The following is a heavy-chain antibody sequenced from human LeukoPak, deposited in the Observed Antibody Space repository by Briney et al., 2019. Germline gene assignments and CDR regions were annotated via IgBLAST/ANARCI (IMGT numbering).Heavy chain of an antibody. D-gene: IGHD2-15*01. Sequence: PGGSLRLSCAASGFTFSSYAMSWVRQAPGKGLEWVSAISGSGGSTYYADSVKGRFTISRDNSKNTLYLQMNSLRAEDTAVYYCASAGVVAANYYYYYGMDVWGQGTTVTVSS. CDR3: ASAGVVAANYYYYYGMDV. CDR1: GFTFSSYA. CDR2: ISGSGGST. V-gene: IGHV3-23*01. J-gene: IGHJ6*02.